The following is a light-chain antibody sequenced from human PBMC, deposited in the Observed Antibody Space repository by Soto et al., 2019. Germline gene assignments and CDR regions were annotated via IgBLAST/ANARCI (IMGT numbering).Light chain of an antibody. J-gene: IGKJ3*01. V-gene: IGKV1-39*01. Sequence: DIRMVQYPSLLCGSVGHRVAMTRRASRSISTHLNWYQQKAGKARNLLIYAASGLRSGVPSMFSGSGSGTDFTLSISRLQPEDFATYFCKQSYSTPPTFGTGTKVDIK. CDR2: AAS. CDR3: KQSYSTPPT. CDR1: RSISTH.